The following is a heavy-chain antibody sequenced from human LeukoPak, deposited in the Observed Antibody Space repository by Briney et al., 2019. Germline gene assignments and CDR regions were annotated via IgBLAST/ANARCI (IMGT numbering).Heavy chain of an antibody. V-gene: IGHV4-59*01. CDR1: GGSISSYY. CDR3: ARGGFRLYGDSPGMAV. CDR2: IYYSGST. D-gene: IGHD4-17*01. Sequence: SETLSLTCTVSGGSISSYYWSWIRQPPGKGLEWIGYIYYSGSTNYNPSLKSRVTISVDTSKNQFSLKLSSVTAADTAVYYCARGGFRLYGDSPGMAVWGQGTTVTVSS. J-gene: IGHJ6*02.